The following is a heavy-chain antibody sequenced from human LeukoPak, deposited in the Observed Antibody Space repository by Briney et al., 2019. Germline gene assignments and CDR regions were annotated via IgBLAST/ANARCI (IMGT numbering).Heavy chain of an antibody. Sequence: SETLSLTCTVSGGSISSSSHYWGWIRQPPGKGLEWIGTIGPIYYSGSTYYNPSLKSRVTISVDTSKNQFSLKLSSVTAADTAVYYCARHNKKNYYYYYMDVWGKGTTVTISS. V-gene: IGHV4-39*01. CDR1: GGSISSSSHY. D-gene: IGHD2/OR15-2a*01. CDR3: ARHNKKNYYYYYMDV. J-gene: IGHJ6*03. CDR2: IGPIYYSGST.